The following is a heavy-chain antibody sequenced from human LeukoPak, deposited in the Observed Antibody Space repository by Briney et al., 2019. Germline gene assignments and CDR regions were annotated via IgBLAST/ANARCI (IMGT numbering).Heavy chain of an antibody. V-gene: IGHV3-7*01. CDR2: IKQDGSEK. CDR1: GFTFSSYW. Sequence: GGSLRLSCAASGFTFSSYWMSWVRQVPGKGLEWVANIKQDGSEKYYVDSVKGRFTISRDNAKNSLYLQMNSLRAEDTAVYYCARVFGYSYGYDYFDYWGQGTLVTVSS. CDR3: ARVFGYSYGYDYFDY. D-gene: IGHD5-18*01. J-gene: IGHJ4*02.